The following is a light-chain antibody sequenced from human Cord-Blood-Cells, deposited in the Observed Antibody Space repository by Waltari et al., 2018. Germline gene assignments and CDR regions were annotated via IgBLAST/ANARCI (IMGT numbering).Light chain of an antibody. V-gene: IGKV4-1*01. CDR3: QQYYSTPFT. J-gene: IGKJ3*01. CDR1: QSVLYSSNNKNY. Sequence: DIVMTQYPDSLAVSLGARATINCKTSQSVLYSSNNKNYLSWYQQKPGQPPKLLIYWASTRESGVPDRFSGSGSGTDFTLTISSLQAEDVAVYYCQQYYSTPFTFGPGTKVDIK. CDR2: WAS.